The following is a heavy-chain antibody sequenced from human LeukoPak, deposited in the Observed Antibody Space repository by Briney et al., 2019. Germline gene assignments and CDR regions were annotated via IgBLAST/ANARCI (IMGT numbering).Heavy chain of an antibody. CDR1: GGSFSGYY. Sequence: SETLSLTCAVYGGSFSGYYWSWIRQPPGKGLEWIGEINHSGSTNYNLSLKSRVTISVDTSKNQFSLKLSSVTAADTAVYYCASGRSAVGHFDYWGQGTLVTVSS. CDR3: ASGRSAVGHFDY. J-gene: IGHJ4*02. CDR2: INHSGST. D-gene: IGHD4-23*01. V-gene: IGHV4-34*01.